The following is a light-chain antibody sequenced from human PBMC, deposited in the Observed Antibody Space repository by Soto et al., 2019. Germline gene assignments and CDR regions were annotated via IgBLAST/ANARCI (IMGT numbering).Light chain of an antibody. CDR1: SSDVGSHNL. V-gene: IGLV2-23*02. Sequence: QSVLTQPASVSGSPGQSITISCTGTSSDVGSHNLVSWYQQHPGQAPKLMIYEVSKRPLGVSARFSASKSGNTASLTSSGLQAEDEGDYYCCSYGGSRAVFGGGTQLTVL. CDR3: CSYGGSRAV. J-gene: IGLJ7*01. CDR2: EVS.